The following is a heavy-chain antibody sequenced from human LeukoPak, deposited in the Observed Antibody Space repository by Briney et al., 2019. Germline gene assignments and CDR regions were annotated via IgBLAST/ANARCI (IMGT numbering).Heavy chain of an antibody. D-gene: IGHD3-3*01. CDR3: ARVQPRITIFGVVSSPYYYYGMDV. J-gene: IGHJ6*02. V-gene: IGHV4-34*01. Sequence: SETLSLTCAVYGGSFSGYCWSWIRQPPGKGLEWIGEINHSGSTNYNPSLKSRVTISVDTSKNQFSLKLSSVTAADTAVYYCARVQPRITIFGVVSSPYYYYGMDVWGQGTTVTVSS. CDR2: INHSGST. CDR1: GGSFSGYC.